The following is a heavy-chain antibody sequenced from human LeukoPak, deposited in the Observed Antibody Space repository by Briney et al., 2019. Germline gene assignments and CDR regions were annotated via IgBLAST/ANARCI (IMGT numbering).Heavy chain of an antibody. CDR3: AKTENNWSYGMDV. D-gene: IGHD1-20*01. CDR2: TYYRSEWYN. V-gene: IGHV6-1*01. CDR1: GDSVSNNSTT. Sequence: SQTLSLTCALSGDSVSNNSTTWNWIRQSPSRGLEWLGRTYYRSEWYNDYAVSVKSRITINPDTSKNQFSLQLNSVTPEDTAVYYCAKTENNWSYGMDVWGQGTTVTVSS. J-gene: IGHJ6*02.